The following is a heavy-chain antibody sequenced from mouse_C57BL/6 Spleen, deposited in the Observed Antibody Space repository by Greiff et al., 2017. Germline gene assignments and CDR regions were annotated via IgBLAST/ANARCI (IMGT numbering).Heavy chain of an antibody. V-gene: IGHV1-82*01. Sequence: VQLQESGPELVKPGASVKISCKASGYAFSSSWMNWVKQRPGQGLEWIGRIYPGDGDTTYNGKFKGKATLTADKSSSTAYMQLSSLTSEDSAVYFCAREDPGYWGQGTTLTVSS. CDR1: GYAFSSSW. CDR3: AREDPGY. CDR2: IYPGDGDT. J-gene: IGHJ2*01.